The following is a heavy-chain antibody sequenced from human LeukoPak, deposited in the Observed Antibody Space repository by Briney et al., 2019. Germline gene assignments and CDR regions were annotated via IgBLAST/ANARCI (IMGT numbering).Heavy chain of an antibody. CDR3: ARGVAATVWFDP. D-gene: IGHD2-15*01. CDR1: GGSISSGDYY. Sequence: PSETLSLTCTVSGGSISSGDYYWSWIRQPPGKGLEWIGYIYYSGSTYYNPSLKSRVTISVDTSNDQFSLELSSVTAADTAVYYCARGVAATVWFDPWGQGTLVTVSS. CDR2: IYYSGST. V-gene: IGHV4-30-4*02. J-gene: IGHJ5*02.